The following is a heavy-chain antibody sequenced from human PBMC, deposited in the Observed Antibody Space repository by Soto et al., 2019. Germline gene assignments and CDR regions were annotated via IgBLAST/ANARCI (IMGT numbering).Heavy chain of an antibody. V-gene: IGHV1-18*01. Sequence: ASVKVSCKASGYTFTSCGISWVRQAPGQGLEWMGWISAYNGNTNYAQKLQGRVTMTTDTSTSTAYMELRSLRSDDTAVYYCARDRKLVGATRFDYWGQGTLVTVSS. CDR2: ISAYNGNT. CDR1: GYTFTSCG. D-gene: IGHD1-26*01. CDR3: ARDRKLVGATRFDY. J-gene: IGHJ4*02.